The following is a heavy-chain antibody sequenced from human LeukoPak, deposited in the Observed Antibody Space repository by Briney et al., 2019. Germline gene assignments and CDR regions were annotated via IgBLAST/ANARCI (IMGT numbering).Heavy chain of an antibody. J-gene: IGHJ4*02. CDR1: GGSFSGYY. D-gene: IGHD3-3*01. V-gene: IGHV4-34*01. CDR3: ARVFWSGYPDY. Sequence: SETLSLTCAVYGGSFSGYYWSWIRQPPGKGLEWIGEINHSGSTNYNPSLKSRVTISVDRSKNQFSLKLSSVTAADTAVYYCARVFWSGYPDYWGQGTLVTVS. CDR2: INHSGST.